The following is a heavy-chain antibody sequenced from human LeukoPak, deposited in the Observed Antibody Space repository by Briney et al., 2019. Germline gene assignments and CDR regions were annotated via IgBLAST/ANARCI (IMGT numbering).Heavy chain of an antibody. Sequence: PGGSQRLSCAASGFTFSNAWMSWVRQAPGKGLEWVGRIKSKTDGGTTDYAAPVKGRFTISRDDSKNTLYLQMNSLKTEDTAVYYCTTDPSRNWNTYYYYYMDVWGKGTTVTVSS. J-gene: IGHJ6*03. V-gene: IGHV3-15*01. CDR3: TTDPSRNWNTYYYYYMDV. D-gene: IGHD1-1*01. CDR1: GFTFSNAW. CDR2: IKSKTDGGTT.